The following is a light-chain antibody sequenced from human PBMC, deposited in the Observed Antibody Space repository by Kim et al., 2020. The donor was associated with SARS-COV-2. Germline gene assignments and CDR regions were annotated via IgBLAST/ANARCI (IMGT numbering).Light chain of an antibody. CDR3: QQYDSIPRT. CDR2: DAT. CDR1: QDITYY. Sequence: DIQMTQSPSSLSASVGDRVTISCQASQDITYYVNWYQQRAGEAPKFLIYDATYLERWVPSRFSGSGSGTNFTFTINSLQPEDIATYYCQQYDSIPRTFGQGTKVDIK. V-gene: IGKV1-33*01. J-gene: IGKJ1*01.